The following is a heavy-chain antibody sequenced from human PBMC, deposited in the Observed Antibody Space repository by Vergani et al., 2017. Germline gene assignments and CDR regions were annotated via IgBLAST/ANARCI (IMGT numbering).Heavy chain of an antibody. J-gene: IGHJ6*02. CDR3: GDASCYWLRDHHYYGMDV. V-gene: IGHV3-15*07. D-gene: IGHD2-21*01. CDR1: GFSFRNAW. Sequence: EVQLVESGGGIVKPGGSLRLSCVASGFSFRNAWMNWVRRTPGKGLEWVGRIKSTFDRGTTDYAAAVKGRFTISRDDSKNTLFLQMNGLKTEDIGVYYCGDASCYWLRDHHYYGMDVWGQGTTVTVSS. CDR2: IKSTFDRGTT.